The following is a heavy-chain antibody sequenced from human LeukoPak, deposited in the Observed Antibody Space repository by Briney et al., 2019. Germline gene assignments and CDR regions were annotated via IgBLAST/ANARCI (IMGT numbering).Heavy chain of an antibody. J-gene: IGHJ4*02. D-gene: IGHD5-12*01. CDR2: INPNSGGT. CDR1: GGTFSSYA. Sequence: GASVKVSCKASGGTFSSYAISWVRQAPGQGLEWMGWINPNSGGTNYAQKFQGRVTMTRDTSISTAYMELSRLRSDDTAVYYCARVSRYSGYGGFDYWGQGTLVTVSS. V-gene: IGHV1-2*02. CDR3: ARVSRYSGYGGFDY.